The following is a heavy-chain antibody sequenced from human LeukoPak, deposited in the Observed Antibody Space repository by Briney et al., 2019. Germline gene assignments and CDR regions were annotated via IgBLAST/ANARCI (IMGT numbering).Heavy chain of an antibody. CDR2: ISYDGSNK. V-gene: IGHV3-30*04. CDR3: ANIVDY. Sequence: HAGGSLRLSCAASGFTFSSYAMHWVRQAPGKGLEWVAVISYDGSNKYYADSVKGRFTISRDNSKNTLYLQMNSLRAEDTAVYYCANIVDYWGQGTLVTVSS. J-gene: IGHJ4*02. CDR1: GFTFSSYA. D-gene: IGHD5-12*01.